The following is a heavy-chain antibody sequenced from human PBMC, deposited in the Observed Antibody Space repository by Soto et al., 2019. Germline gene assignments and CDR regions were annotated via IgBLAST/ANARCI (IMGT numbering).Heavy chain of an antibody. CDR2: FDPEDGET. Sequence: GASVKVSCKVSGYTLTELSMHWVRQAPGKGLEWMGGFDPEDGETIYAQKFQGRVTMTEDTSTDTAYMELSSLRSEDTAVYYCARVYSNYGGENPYYYYYMDVWGKGTTVTVSS. J-gene: IGHJ6*03. V-gene: IGHV1-24*01. CDR1: GYTLTELS. CDR3: ARVYSNYGGENPYYYYYMDV. D-gene: IGHD4-4*01.